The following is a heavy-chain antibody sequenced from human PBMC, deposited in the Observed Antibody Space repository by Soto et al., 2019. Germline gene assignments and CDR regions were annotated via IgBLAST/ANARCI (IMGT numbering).Heavy chain of an antibody. CDR2: ISGSGSST. D-gene: IGHD6-19*01. J-gene: IGHJ4*02. CDR3: AKVSLPQWLERGYDFDY. V-gene: IGHV3-23*01. CDR1: GFTFGSYA. Sequence: EVQLLESGGGLVQPGGSLRLSCAASGFTFGSYAMTWVRQAPGKGLEWVSSISGSGSSTHYADSVKGRFTLSRDKSKNTLYLQMNSLRVEDTAVYFCAKVSLPQWLERGYDFDYWGQGTLVTVSS.